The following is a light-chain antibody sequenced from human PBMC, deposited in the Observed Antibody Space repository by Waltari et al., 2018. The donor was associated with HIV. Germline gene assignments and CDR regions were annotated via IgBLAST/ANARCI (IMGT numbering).Light chain of an antibody. Sequence: QSVLTQPPSVSGAPGQRVTISCTGSNSNIGAGYDAHWYQQLPGSAPKLLMFDNRKRPSGVPDRFSGSKSGTSGSLVITGLQAADEAVYYCQSYDNSLSNVVFGGGTKLIVL. J-gene: IGLJ2*01. CDR1: NSNIGAGYD. V-gene: IGLV1-40*01. CDR2: DNR. CDR3: QSYDNSLSNVV.